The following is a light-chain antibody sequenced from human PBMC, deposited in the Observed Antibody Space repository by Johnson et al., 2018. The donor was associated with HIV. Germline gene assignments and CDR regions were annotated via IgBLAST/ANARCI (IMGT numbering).Light chain of an antibody. CDR2: ESN. J-gene: IGLJ1*01. CDR3: GTWDSSLDAYV. V-gene: IGLV1-51*02. CDR1: NSNIGNSY. Sequence: QAVLTQPPSVSAAPGQKVTISCSGSNSNIGNSYVSWYQQLPRTAPKLLIYESNKRPSGIPDRFSGSKSGTSATLGITGLQTGDEADYYCGTWDSSLDAYVFGTGTKVAVL.